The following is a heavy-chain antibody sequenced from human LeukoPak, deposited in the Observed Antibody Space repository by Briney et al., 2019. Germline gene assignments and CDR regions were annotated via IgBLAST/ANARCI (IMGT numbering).Heavy chain of an antibody. CDR2: IYYSGST. Sequence: SETLSLTFTVSGGSISSYYWSWIRQPPGKGLEWIGYIYYSGSTNYNPSLKSRVTISVDTSKNQFSLKLSSVTAADTAVYYCARLVRGGAFDIWGQGTMVTVSS. CDR1: GGSISSYY. J-gene: IGHJ3*02. CDR3: ARLVRGGAFDI. D-gene: IGHD1-26*01. V-gene: IGHV4-59*01.